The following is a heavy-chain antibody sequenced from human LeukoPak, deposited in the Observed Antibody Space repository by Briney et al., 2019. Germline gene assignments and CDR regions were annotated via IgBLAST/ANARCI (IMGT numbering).Heavy chain of an antibody. CDR2: VNYGGRT. J-gene: IGHJ4*02. D-gene: IGHD3-22*01. CDR1: GVSFSGYY. Sequence: PSETLSLTCAVYGVSFSGYYWNWIRQPPGKGLEWIVEVNYGGRTNYNPSLKSRVTISVDTSKNQFSLKLSSVTAADTAVYYCARRLTDSSSYDSVVFSAPPDYWGQGTLSPSPQ. V-gene: IGHV4-34*01. CDR3: ARRLTDSSSYDSVVFSAPPDY.